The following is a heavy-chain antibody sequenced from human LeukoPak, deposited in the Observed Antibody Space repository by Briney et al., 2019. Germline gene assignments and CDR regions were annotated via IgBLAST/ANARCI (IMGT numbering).Heavy chain of an antibody. J-gene: IGHJ4*02. CDR1: GFTFRNYW. V-gene: IGHV3-7*01. CDR3: ARGGPTVGTDY. Sequence: GGSLRLXCAGSGFTFRNYWMKWVRPTPGKGLEWVANIKEDGSEKYYVDSVKGRLTVSRDNAKNSLYLQINSLRADDTAVYYCARGGPTVGTDYWGQGTLVTVSS. D-gene: IGHD1-26*01. CDR2: IKEDGSEK.